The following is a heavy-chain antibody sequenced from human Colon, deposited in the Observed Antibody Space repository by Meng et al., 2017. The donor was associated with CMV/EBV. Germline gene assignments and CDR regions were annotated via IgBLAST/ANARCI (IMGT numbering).Heavy chain of an antibody. CDR2: IIPMFGIP. D-gene: IGHD6-6*01. CDR1: GDTFNNYA. J-gene: IGHJ5*02. V-gene: IGHV1-69*05. Sequence: SVKVSCKSSGDTFNNYAINWVRLAPGQGLEWLGGIIPMFGIPHYAQKFHDRLTITTDESATTGYMDLTSLKSEDTAVYYCVRGIIEAPPVPIDPWGQGTLVTVSS. CDR3: VRGIIEAPPVPIDP.